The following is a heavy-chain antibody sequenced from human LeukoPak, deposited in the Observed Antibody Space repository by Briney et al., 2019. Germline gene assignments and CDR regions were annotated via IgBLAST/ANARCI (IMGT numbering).Heavy chain of an antibody. CDR2: ISVSSRDI. J-gene: IGHJ4*02. V-gene: IGHV3-48*02. Sequence: QPGGSLRLSCAASGFTLSRHNMNWVRQAPGKGLEWVSYISVSSRDIYYADSVKGRFTISRDNAKNSLFLQMNSLRDEDTAVYYCARDNGHSGYDLDYWGQGTLVTVSS. CDR3: ARDNGHSGYDLDY. D-gene: IGHD5-12*01. CDR1: GFTLSRHN.